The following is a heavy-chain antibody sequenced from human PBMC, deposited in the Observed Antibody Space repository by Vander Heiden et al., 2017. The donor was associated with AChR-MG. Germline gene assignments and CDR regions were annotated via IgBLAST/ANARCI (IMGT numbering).Heavy chain of an antibody. J-gene: IGHJ6*02. CDR2: ISSSSSYI. Sequence: EVQLVESGGGLVKPGGSLRLSCAASGFTFSSYSMNWVRQAPGKGLEWVSSISSSSSYIYYADSVKGRFTISRDNAKNSLYLQMNSLRAEDTAVYYCARGPGMTTVSYYYYGMDVWGQGTTVTVSS. CDR1: GFTFSSYS. V-gene: IGHV3-21*01. CDR3: ARGPGMTTVSYYYYGMDV. D-gene: IGHD4-17*01.